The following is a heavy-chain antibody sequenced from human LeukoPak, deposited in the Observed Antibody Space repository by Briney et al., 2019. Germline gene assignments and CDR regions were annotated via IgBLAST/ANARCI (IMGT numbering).Heavy chain of an antibody. V-gene: IGHV4-4*07. CDR1: GGSISTYF. Sequence: KPSETLSLTCTVSGGSISTYFWTWIRQPAGEGLEWIGRIYFNGNTNYNPSLKSRVSMSVDTSKNQFSLKLSSVTAADTAIYYCARFSGSFSDWGQGTLVTVSS. J-gene: IGHJ4*02. CDR2: IYFNGNT. D-gene: IGHD1-26*01. CDR3: ARFSGSFSD.